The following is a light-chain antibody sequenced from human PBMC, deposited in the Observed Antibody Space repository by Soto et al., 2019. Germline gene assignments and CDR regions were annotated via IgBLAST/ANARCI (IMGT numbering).Light chain of an antibody. Sequence: EIVLTQSTATLSLSPGERATLSCIASQSVSSYLAWYQQKPGQAPRLLIYDASNRATGIPARFSGSGSGTDFTLTISSPEPEDFAVYYCQQRSNWPPWTFGQGTKVDIK. J-gene: IGKJ1*01. CDR1: QSVSSY. V-gene: IGKV3-11*01. CDR3: QQRSNWPPWT. CDR2: DAS.